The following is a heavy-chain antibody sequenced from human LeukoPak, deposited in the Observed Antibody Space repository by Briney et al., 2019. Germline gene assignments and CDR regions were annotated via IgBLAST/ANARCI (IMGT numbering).Heavy chain of an antibody. V-gene: IGHV4-38-2*02. CDR3: ARDSGYDREADY. J-gene: IGHJ4*02. Sequence: SETLSLTCTVSGYSISSGYYWGWVRQPPGKGLEWIGSIYHSGSTYYNPSLKSRVTISVDTSKNQFSLKLSSVTAADTAVYYCARDSGYDREADYWGQGTLVTVSS. CDR1: GYSISSGYY. D-gene: IGHD5-12*01. CDR2: IYHSGST.